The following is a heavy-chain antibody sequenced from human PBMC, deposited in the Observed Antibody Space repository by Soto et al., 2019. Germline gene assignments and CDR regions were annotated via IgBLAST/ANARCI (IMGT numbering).Heavy chain of an antibody. Sequence: PGGSLRLSCAASGFTFSAYGMHWVRQAPGKGLEWVAVIWFDGSNIHYADSVKGRFTIFRDNSKNTLYLQMNSLRAEDTAVYYCTREGDGSGFFSDFWGQGALVTVSS. D-gene: IGHD3-22*01. CDR1: GFTFSAYG. CDR2: IWFDGSNI. V-gene: IGHV3-33*01. J-gene: IGHJ4*02. CDR3: TREGDGSGFFSDF.